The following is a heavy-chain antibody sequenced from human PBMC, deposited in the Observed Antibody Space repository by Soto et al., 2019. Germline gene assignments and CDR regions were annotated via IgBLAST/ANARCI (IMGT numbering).Heavy chain of an antibody. Sequence: QVQQVRSGAEVKKPGSSVKVPCKASGGTFSSYTISWVRQAPGQGLEWMARIIPIMNITNCAQKFQDRVTLTAATSTQTAYMELSSLTSEDAAVYYCSSQSMRPRPLPRSSFDYWGQGVLVTVSS. CDR3: SSQSMRPRPLPRSSFDY. D-gene: IGHD6-6*01. CDR1: GGTFSSYT. CDR2: IIPIMNIT. J-gene: IGHJ4*02. V-gene: IGHV1-69*02.